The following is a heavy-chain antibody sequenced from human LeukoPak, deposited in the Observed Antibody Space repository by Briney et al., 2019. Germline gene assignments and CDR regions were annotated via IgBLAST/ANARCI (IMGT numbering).Heavy chain of an antibody. Sequence: GGSLRLSCAATGFTFSSHAMSWVRQTPGKGLEWVSAITAAGDRTLFADSVKGRFTISRDNSKNTLFLHMNSLRAEDTAVYFCAYYDSSGYYYGRLRYWGQGTPVTVSS. CDR2: ITAAGDRT. V-gene: IGHV3-23*01. D-gene: IGHD3-22*01. J-gene: IGHJ4*02. CDR3: AYYDSSGYYYGRLRY. CDR1: GFTFSSHA.